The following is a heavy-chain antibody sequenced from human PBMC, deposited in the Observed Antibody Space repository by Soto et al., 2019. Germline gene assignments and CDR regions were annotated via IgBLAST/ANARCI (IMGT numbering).Heavy chain of an antibody. Sequence: EVQLVESGGSLVQPGGSLRLSCAASGFTFSSYSMNWVRQAPGKGLEWVSYISSSSSTIYDADSVKGRFTISRDNANNSRQLQMNSLRDEDTAVYDCARETVADSSGWYKGDDACDIWGQGTMVTVSS. D-gene: IGHD6-19*01. J-gene: IGHJ3*02. V-gene: IGHV3-48*02. CDR1: GFTFSSYS. CDR2: ISSSSSTI. CDR3: ARETVADSSGWYKGDDACDI.